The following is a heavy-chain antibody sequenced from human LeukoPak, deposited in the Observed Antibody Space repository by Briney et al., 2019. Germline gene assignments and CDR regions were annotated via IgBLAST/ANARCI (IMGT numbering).Heavy chain of an antibody. CDR2: IYYSGST. Sequence: SETLSLTCTVSGGSISSSSYYWGWIRQPPGKGLEWIGSIYYSGSTYYNPSLKSRVTISVDTSKNQFSLKLSSVTAADTAVYYCARHTRMYSSSSSARFDFWGQGTLVTASS. V-gene: IGHV4-39*01. CDR1: GGSISSSSYY. CDR3: ARHTRMYSSSSSARFDF. D-gene: IGHD6-6*01. J-gene: IGHJ4*02.